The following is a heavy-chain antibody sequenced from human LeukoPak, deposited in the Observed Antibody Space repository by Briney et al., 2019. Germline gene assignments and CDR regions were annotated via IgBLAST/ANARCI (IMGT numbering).Heavy chain of an antibody. Sequence: GGSLRLSCAASGFTFNRYGMHWVRQAPGKGLEWVAVISYDGSKEYYADSVKGRFTISRDNSKNTLFLQMNSLRAEDTAVYYCARDLSGYYTFDYSGQGTLVTVSS. CDR2: ISYDGSKE. V-gene: IGHV3-30*03. CDR1: GFTFNRYG. J-gene: IGHJ4*02. D-gene: IGHD5-12*01. CDR3: ARDLSGYYTFDY.